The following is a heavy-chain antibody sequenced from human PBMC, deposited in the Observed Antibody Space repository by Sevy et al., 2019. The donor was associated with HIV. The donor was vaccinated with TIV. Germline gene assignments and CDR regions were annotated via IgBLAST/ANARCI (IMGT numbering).Heavy chain of an antibody. V-gene: IGHV3-30*18. CDR3: AKDGYSSGWGAAY. CDR2: ISYDGSNK. J-gene: IGHJ4*02. CDR1: GFTFSSYG. D-gene: IGHD6-19*01. Sequence: GGSLRLSCAASGFTFSSYGMHWVRQAPGKGLEWVAVISYDGSNKYYADSVKGRFTISRDNSKNTLYLQMNSLRAEDTAVYYCAKDGYSSGWGAAYWGQGILVTVSS.